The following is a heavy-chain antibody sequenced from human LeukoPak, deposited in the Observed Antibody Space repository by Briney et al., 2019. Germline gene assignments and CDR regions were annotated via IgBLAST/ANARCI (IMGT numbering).Heavy chain of an antibody. J-gene: IGHJ6*02. V-gene: IGHV3-23*01. CDR2: ISASGGDT. CDR3: AKACLKATTPGRGMDV. Sequence: GGSLRLSCAASGFTFSSYSMSWVRQAPGKGLEWVSGISASGGDTYYADSMKGRFTISRDNSKNTLYLQMNSLRAEDTAVYFCAKACLKATTPGRGMDVWGQGTRSPSP. CDR1: GFTFSSYS. D-gene: IGHD5-24*01.